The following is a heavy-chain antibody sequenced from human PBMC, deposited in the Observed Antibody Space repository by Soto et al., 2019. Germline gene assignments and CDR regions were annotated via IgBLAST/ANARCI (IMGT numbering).Heavy chain of an antibody. V-gene: IGHV3-21*01. J-gene: IGHJ4*02. CDR3: ARVYDYTYPNDY. Sequence: GGSLKLSCVASGFSFSDYAMTWVRQAPGKGLEWVSVITSGSDYIYYADSLKGRFTLSRDNAKNSLYLHMTSLRAEDTAVYYCARVYDYTYPNDYWGPGTLVTVSS. D-gene: IGHD3-16*01. CDR1: GFSFSDYA. CDR2: ITSGSDYI.